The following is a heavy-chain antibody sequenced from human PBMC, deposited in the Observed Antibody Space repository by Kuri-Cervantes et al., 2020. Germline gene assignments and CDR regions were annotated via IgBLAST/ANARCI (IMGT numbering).Heavy chain of an antibody. Sequence: GGSLRLSCKGSGYSFTSYWIGWVRQMPGKGLEWMGIIYPGDSDTRYSPSFQGQVTISADKSISTAYLQWSSLKASDTAMYYCARHTSLTSLDYWGQGTLVTVSS. CDR2: IYPGDSDT. D-gene: IGHD2-2*01. CDR1: GYSFTSYW. V-gene: IGHV5-51*01. CDR3: ARHTSLTSLDY. J-gene: IGHJ4*02.